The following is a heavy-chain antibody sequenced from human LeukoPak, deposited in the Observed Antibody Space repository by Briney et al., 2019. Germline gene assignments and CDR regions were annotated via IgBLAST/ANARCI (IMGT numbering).Heavy chain of an antibody. CDR1: GFTFSGAW. D-gene: IGHD7-27*01. Sequence: GGSLRLSCTASGFTFSGAWMTWVRQAPGKGLEWVANIREDGTEKNYVDSVKGRFTISRDNAKNSLFPQMSNLRDDDTAIYYCARHVGISFWGQGTLVAVSS. V-gene: IGHV3-7*01. CDR2: IREDGTEK. J-gene: IGHJ4*02. CDR3: ARHVGISF.